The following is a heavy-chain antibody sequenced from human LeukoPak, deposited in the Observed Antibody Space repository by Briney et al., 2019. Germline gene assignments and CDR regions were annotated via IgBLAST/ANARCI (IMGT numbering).Heavy chain of an antibody. J-gene: IGHJ4*02. CDR3: AKRSPYGDSASAYFDY. CDR2: ISGSGGST. D-gene: IGHD4-17*01. Sequence: GGSLRLSCAASGFTFSSYGMSWVRQAPGKGLEWVSAISGSGGSTYYADSVKGRFTISRDNSKNTLYLQMNSLRAEDTAVYYCAKRSPYGDSASAYFDYWGQGTLVTVSS. V-gene: IGHV3-23*01. CDR1: GFTFSSYG.